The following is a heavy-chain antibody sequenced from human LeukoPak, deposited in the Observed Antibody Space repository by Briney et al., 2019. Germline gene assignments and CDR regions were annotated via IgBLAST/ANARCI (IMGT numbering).Heavy chain of an antibody. Sequence: SETLSLTCTVPGGSISSSNSYWGWIRQPPGKGLEWIGGVYNSGGTSYDPSLKSRVIISKDTSKDQVSLRLSSVTVADTAVYYCARHRVVGTTRGRGFDSWGQGTLVIVSS. CDR3: ARHRVVGTTRGRGFDS. J-gene: IGHJ5*01. CDR2: VYNSGGT. V-gene: IGHV4-39*01. CDR1: GGSISSSNSY. D-gene: IGHD1-26*01.